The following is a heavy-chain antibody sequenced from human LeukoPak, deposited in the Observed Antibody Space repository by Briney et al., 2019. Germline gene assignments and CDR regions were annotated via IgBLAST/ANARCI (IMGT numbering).Heavy chain of an antibody. Sequence: SETLSLTCTVSGVSINSRSYYWGWIRQPPGKGLEWIGSIYYSGSTYYNPSLKSRVTISIDTSKNQFSLELNSVTAADTAMYYCARETSQKGAHYMDVWGKGTTVTISS. V-gene: IGHV4-39*07. D-gene: IGHD3-16*01. CDR2: IYYSGST. CDR1: GVSINSRSYY. CDR3: ARETSQKGAHYMDV. J-gene: IGHJ6*03.